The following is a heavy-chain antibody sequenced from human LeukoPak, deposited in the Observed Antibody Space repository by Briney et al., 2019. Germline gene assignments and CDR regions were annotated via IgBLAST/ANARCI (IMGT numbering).Heavy chain of an antibody. J-gene: IGHJ4*02. Sequence: PSETLSLTCTVSGGSISSYYWSWTRQPPGKGLEWIGYIYYSGSTNYNPSLKSRVTISVDTSKNQFSLKLSSVTAADTAVYYCARDLTGFDYWGQGTLVTVSS. CDR3: ARDLTGFDY. CDR2: IYYSGST. CDR1: GGSISSYY. V-gene: IGHV4-59*01. D-gene: IGHD7-27*01.